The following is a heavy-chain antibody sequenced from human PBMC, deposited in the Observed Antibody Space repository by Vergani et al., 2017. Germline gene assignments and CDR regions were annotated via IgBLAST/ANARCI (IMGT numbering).Heavy chain of an antibody. J-gene: IGHJ3*02. V-gene: IGHV2-26*01. CDR3: ARTSSGSYYSWDAFDI. Sequence: QVTLKESGPVLVKPTETLTLTCTVSGFSLSNARMGVSWIRQPPGKALECLAHIFSNDEKSYSTSLRSRLTISKDTSKSQVVLTMTNMDPVDTARYYCARTSSGSYYSWDAFDIWGQGTMVTVSS. CDR1: GFSLSNARMG. D-gene: IGHD1-26*01. CDR2: IFSNDEK.